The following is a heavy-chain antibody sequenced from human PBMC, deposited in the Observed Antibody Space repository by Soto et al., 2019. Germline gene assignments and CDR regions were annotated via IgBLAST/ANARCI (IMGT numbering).Heavy chain of an antibody. J-gene: IGHJ4*02. CDR3: ARGSPTYYDYIWGSLPPFDY. V-gene: IGHV4-34*01. D-gene: IGHD3-16*01. Sequence: SETLSLTCAVYGGSFSGYYWSWIRQSPGKGLEWIGEINHSGSTNYNPSLKSRVTISVDTSKNQFSLKLSSVTAADTAVYYCARGSPTYYDYIWGSLPPFDYWGQGTLVTVSS. CDR1: GGSFSGYY. CDR2: INHSGST.